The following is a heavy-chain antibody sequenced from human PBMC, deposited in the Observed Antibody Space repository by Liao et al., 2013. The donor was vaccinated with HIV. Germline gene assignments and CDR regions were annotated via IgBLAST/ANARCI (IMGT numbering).Heavy chain of an antibody. Sequence: QAQLRESGPGVVRPSETLSLTCTVSGDSLSPYYWNWIRQPAGKGLEWIGRIYASGTTNYNPSLKSRVTLSVDRSKNQFSLKLTSVTAADTAIYYCAREQWLVPFDSWGRGTLSPSPQ. D-gene: IGHD6-19*01. V-gene: IGHV4-4*07. CDR1: GDSLSPYY. CDR2: IYASGTT. CDR3: AREQWLVPFDS. J-gene: IGHJ4*02.